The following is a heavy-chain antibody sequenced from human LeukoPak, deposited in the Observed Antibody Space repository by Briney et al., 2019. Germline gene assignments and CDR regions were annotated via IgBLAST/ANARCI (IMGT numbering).Heavy chain of an antibody. CDR2: IYYSGST. V-gene: IGHV4-59*08. J-gene: IGHJ4*02. Sequence: SETLSLTCTVSAGSISSSYWSWIRQPPWKGLEWIGYIYYSGSTNYNPSLKSRVTISVDTSKNQFSLKLNSVTAADTAVYYCARQGPLTTAVTTRTNPFDFWGQGTLVPVSS. CDR3: ARQGPLTTAVTTRTNPFDF. D-gene: IGHD4-11*01. CDR1: AGSISSSY.